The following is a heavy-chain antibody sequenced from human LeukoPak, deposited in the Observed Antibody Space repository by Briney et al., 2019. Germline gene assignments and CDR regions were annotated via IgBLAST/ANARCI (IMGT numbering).Heavy chain of an antibody. D-gene: IGHD1-26*01. CDR2: IYYSGSA. CDR1: GGSISSSSYY. J-gene: IGHJ4*02. V-gene: IGHV4-39*07. Sequence: SETLSLTCTVSGGSISSSSYYWGWIRQPPGKGLEWIGSIYYSGSAYYNPSLKSRVTISVDTSKNQFSLKLSSVTAADTAVYYCARGGHITASGSYYVTPSYYFDYWGQGTLVTVSS. CDR3: ARGGHITASGSYYVTPSYYFDY.